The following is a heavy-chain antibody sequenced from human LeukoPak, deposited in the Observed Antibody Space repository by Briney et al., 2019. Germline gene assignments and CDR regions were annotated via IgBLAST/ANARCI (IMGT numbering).Heavy chain of an antibody. CDR3: AKVRSPAFYFDY. CDR2: FSGSGGST. Sequence: GGSLRLSCAASGFTFSSYAMSWVRQAPGKGLEWVSAFSGSGGSTYYADSVKGRFTISRDNSKNTLYLQMNSPRAEDTAVYYCAKVRSPAFYFDYWGQGTLVTVSS. CDR1: GFTFSSYA. D-gene: IGHD1-26*01. V-gene: IGHV3-23*01. J-gene: IGHJ4*02.